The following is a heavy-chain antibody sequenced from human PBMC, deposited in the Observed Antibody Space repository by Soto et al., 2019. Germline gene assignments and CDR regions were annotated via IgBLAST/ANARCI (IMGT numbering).Heavy chain of an antibody. CDR3: ARVGYSTNYGMAV. V-gene: IGHV1-69*01. CDR1: GGTFSSYA. CDR2: IIPFFGTS. J-gene: IGHJ6*02. Sequence: QVQLVQSGAEVKKPGSSVKVSCKASGGTFSSYAVNWVRQSPGQGLEWMGGIIPFFGTSNYAQKFQGRVTITADESTSTAYMEPRSLRSEDTAVYYCARVGYSTNYGMAVWGQGTTVTVSS. D-gene: IGHD6-13*01.